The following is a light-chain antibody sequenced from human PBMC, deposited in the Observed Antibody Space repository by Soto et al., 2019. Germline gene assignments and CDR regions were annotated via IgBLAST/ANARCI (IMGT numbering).Light chain of an antibody. Sequence: QSVLTQPASVSGSPGQSITISCTRTSSDVGGYNYVSWYQQHPGKAPKLMIYDVSNRPSGVSNRFSGSKSGNTASLTISGLQAEDEADYYCSSYTSSSPYVFGTGTKVTVL. V-gene: IGLV2-14*01. CDR3: SSYTSSSPYV. CDR2: DVS. CDR1: SSDVGGYNY. J-gene: IGLJ1*01.